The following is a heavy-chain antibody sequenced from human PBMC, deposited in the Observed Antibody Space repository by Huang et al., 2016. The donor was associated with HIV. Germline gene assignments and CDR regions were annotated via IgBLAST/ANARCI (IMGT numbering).Heavy chain of an antibody. J-gene: IGHJ3*01. Sequence: EVQLVQSGAEMKRPGESLKISCKVSGYSFTRQWIGWGRPMPGKGPEWMGISYPGDPDVKYRPTFQGQVTISADNSISTAYLQWKSLKVSDTAMYFCARPPTYSDDGGYYIDAFGVWGRGTMVTVS. CDR1: GYSFTRQW. CDR2: SYPGDPDV. V-gene: IGHV5-51*03. CDR3: ARPPTYSDDGGYYIDAFGV. D-gene: IGHD2-21*02.